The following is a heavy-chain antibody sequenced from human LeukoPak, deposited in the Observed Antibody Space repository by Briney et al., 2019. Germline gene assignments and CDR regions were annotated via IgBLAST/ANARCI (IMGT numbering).Heavy chain of an antibody. J-gene: IGHJ4*02. D-gene: IGHD1-26*01. Sequence: SETLSLTCTVSGGSISSSSYYWGWIRQPPGKGLEWIGSIYYSGSTYYNPSLKSRVTISVDTSKNQFSLKLSSVTAADTAVYYGIVGARDLPDYWGQGTLVTVSS. CDR3: IVGARDLPDY. CDR1: GGSISSSSYY. V-gene: IGHV4-39*01. CDR2: IYYSGST.